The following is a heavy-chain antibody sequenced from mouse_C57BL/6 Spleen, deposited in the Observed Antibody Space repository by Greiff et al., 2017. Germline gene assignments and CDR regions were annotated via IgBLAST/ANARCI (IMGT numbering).Heavy chain of an antibody. D-gene: IGHD4-1*01. J-gene: IGHJ2*01. Sequence: DVQLVESGPGLVKPSQSLSLTCSVTGYSITSGYYWNWLRQFPGNKLEWMGYISYDGSNNYNPSLKNRISITRDTSKNQFFLKLNSVTTEDTATYYCARGRANWDFDYWGQGTTLTVSS. V-gene: IGHV3-6*01. CDR2: ISYDGSN. CDR3: ARGRANWDFDY. CDR1: GYSITSGYY.